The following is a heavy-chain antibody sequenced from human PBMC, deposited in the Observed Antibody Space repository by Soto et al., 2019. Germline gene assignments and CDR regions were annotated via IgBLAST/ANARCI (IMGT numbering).Heavy chain of an antibody. V-gene: IGHV3-48*04. D-gene: IGHD3-16*01. Sequence: PGGSLRLSCAASGFTFSSYAMSWVRQAPGQGLEWVSYISSIGNTIYYADSVKGRFTISRDNTKNSLSLQMSSLRAEDTAVYYCARGPLRGAYPWYFDYWGQGTLVTVSS. CDR1: GFTFSSYA. CDR2: ISSIGNTI. J-gene: IGHJ4*02. CDR3: ARGPLRGAYPWYFDY.